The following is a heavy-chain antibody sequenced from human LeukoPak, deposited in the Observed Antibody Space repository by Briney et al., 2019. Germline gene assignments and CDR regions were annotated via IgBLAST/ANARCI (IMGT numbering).Heavy chain of an antibody. CDR1: GFTVSSNY. CDR2: VSGSGAIA. Sequence: GGSLRLSCAASGFTVSSNYMSWVRQAPGKGLEWVSAVSGSGAIAYYTDSVKGRFTISRDNSKNTLYLQMSSLTAKDTAVYYCAKDRSIGTYYTFDSWGRGTLVTVSS. V-gene: IGHV3-23*01. D-gene: IGHD1-26*01. CDR3: AKDRSIGTYYTFDS. J-gene: IGHJ4*02.